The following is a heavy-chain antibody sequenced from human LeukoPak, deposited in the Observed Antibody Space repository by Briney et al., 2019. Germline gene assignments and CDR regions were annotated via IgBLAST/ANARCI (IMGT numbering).Heavy chain of an antibody. D-gene: IGHD3-10*01. CDR3: ASTRESLDY. Sequence: GGSLRLSCEASGFIFSRDSMNWVRQAPGKGLEWISYISHDSGVRYYADSVRGRFTISRDNAKNSLYLQMNSLRAEDTAVYYCASTRESLDYWGQGTLVTVSS. CDR1: GFIFSRDS. V-gene: IGHV3-48*04. CDR2: ISHDSGVR. J-gene: IGHJ4*02.